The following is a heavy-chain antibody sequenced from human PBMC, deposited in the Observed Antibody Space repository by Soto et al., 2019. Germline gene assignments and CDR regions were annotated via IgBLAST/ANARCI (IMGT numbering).Heavy chain of an antibody. CDR3: ARRRYCGADCYSNYYYGMDV. D-gene: IGHD2-21*02. J-gene: IGHJ6*02. V-gene: IGHV1-69*02. CDR2: IIPILGIT. CDR1: GATFSSYT. Sequence: QVQLVQSGAELKKPGSSVKVSCRASGATFSSYTVSWVRQAPGQGLEWMGRIIPILGITNYARKFQGRVTITADKSRTTAYMELTTLRSDDTAIYYCARRRYCGADCYSNYYYGMDVWGQGTSVTVSS.